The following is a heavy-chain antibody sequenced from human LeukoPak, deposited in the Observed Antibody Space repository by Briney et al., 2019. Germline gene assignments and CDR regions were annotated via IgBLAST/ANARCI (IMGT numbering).Heavy chain of an antibody. CDR3: ARFSSSWFRSNNNWFDP. Sequence: PSETLSLTCTVSGGSISSSSYYWGWIRQPPGKGLEWIGEINHSGSTNYNPSLKSRVTISVDTSKNQFSLKLSSVTAADTAVYYCARFSSSWFRSNNNWFDPWGQGTLVTVSS. CDR1: GGSISSSSYY. V-gene: IGHV4-39*07. D-gene: IGHD6-13*01. CDR2: INHSGST. J-gene: IGHJ5*02.